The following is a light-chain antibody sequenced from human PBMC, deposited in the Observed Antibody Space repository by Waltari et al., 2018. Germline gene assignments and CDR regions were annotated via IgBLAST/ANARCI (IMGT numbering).Light chain of an antibody. CDR2: EVS. CDR1: SSAVGGYNY. Sequence: QSALTQPPSASGSPGQSVTISCTGTSSAVGGYNYVAWYQQHPGKAPKVMIYEVSKRPSGVPDRFSGSKSGNTASLTVSGVQAEDEADYYCSSYGGSNNLVFGGGTKLTVL. J-gene: IGLJ3*02. V-gene: IGLV2-8*01. CDR3: SSYGGSNNLV.